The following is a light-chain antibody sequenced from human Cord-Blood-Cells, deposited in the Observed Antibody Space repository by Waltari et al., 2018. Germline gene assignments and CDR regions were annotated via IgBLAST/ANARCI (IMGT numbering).Light chain of an antibody. Sequence: DIQMTQSPSSLSASVGDRFTITCRASQSISSYLNWYQQKPGKAPKLLIYAASSLQSGVPSRFSGSRSGTDFTLTISSLQPEDFATYYCQQSYSTPWTFGQGTKVEIK. V-gene: IGKV1-39*01. CDR2: AAS. CDR1: QSISSY. J-gene: IGKJ1*01. CDR3: QQSYSTPWT.